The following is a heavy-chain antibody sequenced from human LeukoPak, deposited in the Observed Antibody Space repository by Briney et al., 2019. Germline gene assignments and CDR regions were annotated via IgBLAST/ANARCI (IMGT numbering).Heavy chain of an antibody. J-gene: IGHJ4*02. V-gene: IGHV4-34*01. Sequence: SETLSLTCAVYGGSFSGYYWSWIRQPPGKGLEWIGEINHSGSTNYNPSLKSRVTISVDTSKNQFSLKLSSVTAADTAVYYCARLVRGWYSSSYWGQGTLVTVSS. CDR1: GGSFSGYY. D-gene: IGHD6-19*01. CDR2: INHSGST. CDR3: ARLVRGWYSSSY.